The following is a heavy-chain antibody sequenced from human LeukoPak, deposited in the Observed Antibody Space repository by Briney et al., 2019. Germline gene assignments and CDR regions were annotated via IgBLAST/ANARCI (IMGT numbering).Heavy chain of an antibody. CDR2: TWYDGSNK. J-gene: IGHJ4*02. CDR1: GFTFSNYG. Sequence: PGGSLRLSCATSGFTFSNYGMHWVRQAPGKGLEWVAVTWYDGSNKYYADPVKGRFTISRDNSKNTLYLQMNSLRDEDTALYYCARDNYNGSGTYYSNFDYWGQGTLVTVSS. V-gene: IGHV3-33*01. D-gene: IGHD3-10*01. CDR3: ARDNYNGSGTYYSNFDY.